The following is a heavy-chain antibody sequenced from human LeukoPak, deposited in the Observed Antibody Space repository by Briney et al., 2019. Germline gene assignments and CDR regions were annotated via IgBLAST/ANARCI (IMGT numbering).Heavy chain of an antibody. J-gene: IGHJ4*02. CDR2: INPNSGDT. CDR1: GYTFTDYF. V-gene: IGHV1-2*02. Sequence: ASVTVSFTASGYTFTDYFLRWVRQAPGQGLEWMGWINPNSGDTKYAQKFQGRVTMTRDTSISTAYMDLSSLTSDDTALYYCARDQSQYRANYWGQGTRVTVSS. D-gene: IGHD2/OR15-2a*01. CDR3: ARDQSQYRANY.